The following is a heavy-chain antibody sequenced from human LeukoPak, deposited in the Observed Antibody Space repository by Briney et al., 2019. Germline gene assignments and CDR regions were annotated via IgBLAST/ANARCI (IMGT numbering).Heavy chain of an antibody. CDR2: ISGSGGST. J-gene: IGHJ4*02. D-gene: IGHD4-11*01. CDR3: AKDSYSNYEDPSFDY. CDR1: GFTFSSYA. V-gene: IGHV3-23*01. Sequence: PGGSLRLSCAASGFTFSSYAMSWVRQAPGQGLEWVSAISGSGGSTYYAGSVKGRFTISRDNSKNTLWLQMNSLRAEDTAVYYCAKDSYSNYEDPSFDYWGQGTLVTVSS.